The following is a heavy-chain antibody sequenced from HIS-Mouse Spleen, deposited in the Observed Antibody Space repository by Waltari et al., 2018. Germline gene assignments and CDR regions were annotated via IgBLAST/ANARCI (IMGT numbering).Heavy chain of an antibody. D-gene: IGHD6-13*01. Sequence: QLQLQESGPGLVKPSETLSLTCTVSGGSISSSSYYWGWSRQPPGKGLVWIGSIYYSGSTYYNPSLKSRVTISVDTSKNQFSLKLSAVTAADTAVYYCAREIPYSSSWYDWYFDLWGRGTLVTVSS. CDR1: GGSISSSSYY. CDR3: AREIPYSSSWYDWYFDL. J-gene: IGHJ2*01. CDR2: IYYSGST. V-gene: IGHV4-39*07.